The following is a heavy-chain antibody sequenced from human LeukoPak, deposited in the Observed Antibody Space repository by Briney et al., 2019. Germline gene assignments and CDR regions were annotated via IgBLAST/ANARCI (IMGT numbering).Heavy chain of an antibody. CDR1: GYTFTDYY. J-gene: IGHJ3*01. CDR3: ARAGSTYGRIWLAFGV. CDR2: INPSSGGT. D-gene: IGHD3-10*01. Sequence: GASVKVSCKASGYTFTDYYMHWVRQAPGQGLEWMGWINPSSGGTNYAQKFQGRVTMTRDTSISTAYMELSRLRSDDTAVYYCARAGSTYGRIWLAFGVWGQGTMVTVSS. V-gene: IGHV1-2*02.